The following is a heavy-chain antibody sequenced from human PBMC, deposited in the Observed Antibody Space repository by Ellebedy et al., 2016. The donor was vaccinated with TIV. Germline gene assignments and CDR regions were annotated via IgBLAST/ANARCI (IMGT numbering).Heavy chain of an antibody. CDR3: ARAGEYCDFPQNCYAMDV. CDR2: IYSDGNT. D-gene: IGHD2/OR15-2a*01. J-gene: IGHJ6*02. V-gene: IGHV3-53*01. Sequence: GESLKISCAASGFAVSSNYMTWVRQAPGRGLEWVSLIYSDGNTNYADSVRGRFTIPRDSSKNTLDLQMNSLRAEDTAVYYCARAGEYCDFPQNCYAMDVWGQGTTVTVS. CDR1: GFAVSSNY.